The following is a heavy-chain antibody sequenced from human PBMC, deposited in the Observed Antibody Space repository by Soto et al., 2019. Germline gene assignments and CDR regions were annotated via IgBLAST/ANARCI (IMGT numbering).Heavy chain of an antibody. CDR2: INHSGST. D-gene: IGHD6-19*01. CDR1: GGSFSGYY. J-gene: IGHJ4*02. CDR3: ARAQGRTTLTIAVAGIFDY. Sequence: ETLSLTCAVYGGSFSGYYWSWIRQPPGKGLEWIGEINHSGSTNYNPSLKSRVTISVDTSKNQFSLKLSSVTAADTAVYYCARAQGRTTLTIAVAGIFDYWGQGTLVTVSS. V-gene: IGHV4-34*01.